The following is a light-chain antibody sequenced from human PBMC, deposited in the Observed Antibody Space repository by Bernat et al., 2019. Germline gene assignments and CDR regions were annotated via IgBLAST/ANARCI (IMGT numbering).Light chain of an antibody. CDR1: QAISIS. CDR2: AAS. V-gene: IGKV1-16*01. Sequence: DIQMTQSPSSLSASLGDTVTITCRASQAISISLAWFQPRPGKAPKSLLYAASNLPSGVPSRFTGSGSGTDFTLTISSLQPEDFGIYYCQQYDSYPLTFGGGTTVDVK. CDR3: QQYDSYPLT. J-gene: IGKJ4*01.